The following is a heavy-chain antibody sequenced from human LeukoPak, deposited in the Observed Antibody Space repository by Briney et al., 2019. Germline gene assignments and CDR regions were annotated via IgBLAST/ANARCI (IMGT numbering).Heavy chain of an antibody. V-gene: IGHV4-39*01. CDR3: ARQGQVGATPFRQ. CDR2: IYYSGST. CDR1: GGSISSSSDY. J-gene: IGHJ4*02. Sequence: SETLSLTCTVSGGSISSSSDYWGWIRQPPGKGLEWIGSIYYSGSTYYNPSLKSRVTISVDTSKNQFFLKLSSVTAADTAVYYCARQGQVGATPFRQWGQGTLVTVSS. D-gene: IGHD1-26*01.